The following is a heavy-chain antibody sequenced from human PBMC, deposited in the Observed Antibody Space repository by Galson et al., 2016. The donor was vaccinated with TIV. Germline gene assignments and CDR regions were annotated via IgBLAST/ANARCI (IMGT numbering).Heavy chain of an antibody. Sequence: SVKVSCKASGGTFNSYGISWVRQAPGQGLQWMGGIIPVVGTTKYSQDFQGRVAVTADESTGTAYMEMSGLRFDDTAVYFCARSRGYSYGYVDPWGQGTLVTVSA. V-gene: IGHV1-69*13. CDR3: ARSRGYSYGYVDP. D-gene: IGHD5-18*01. CDR1: GGTFNSYG. CDR2: IIPVVGTT. J-gene: IGHJ5*02.